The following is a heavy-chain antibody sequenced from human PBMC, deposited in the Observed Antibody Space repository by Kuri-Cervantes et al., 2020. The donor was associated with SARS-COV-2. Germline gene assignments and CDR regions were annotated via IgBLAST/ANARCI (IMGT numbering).Heavy chain of an antibody. CDR3: ASDTMGDGAAGDY. J-gene: IGHJ4*02. CDR1: GFTFSDYY. V-gene: IGHV3-11*01. D-gene: IGHD6-25*01. Sequence: GESLKISCAASGFTFSDYYMSWIRQAPGKGLEWVSYISSSGSTIYYADSVKGRFTISRDNAKNSLYLQMNSLRAEDTAVYYCASDTMGDGAAGDYWGQGTLVTVSS. CDR2: ISSSGSTI.